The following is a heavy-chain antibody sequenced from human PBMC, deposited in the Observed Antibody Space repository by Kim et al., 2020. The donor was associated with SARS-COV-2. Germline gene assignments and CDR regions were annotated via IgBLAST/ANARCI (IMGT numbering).Heavy chain of an antibody. J-gene: IGHJ4*02. CDR2: ISADGRDT. CDR1: GFTFSDYP. V-gene: IGHV3-64D*06. Sequence: GGSLRLSCSASGFTFSDYPMHWVRQAPGKGLEYVSAISADGRDTYYADSVKGRFTISRDNSKNTLCLQMTSLRTEDTAVYYCVKRSVLHAYYYDFWGQGT. CDR3: VKRSVLHAYYYDF. D-gene: IGHD3-16*01.